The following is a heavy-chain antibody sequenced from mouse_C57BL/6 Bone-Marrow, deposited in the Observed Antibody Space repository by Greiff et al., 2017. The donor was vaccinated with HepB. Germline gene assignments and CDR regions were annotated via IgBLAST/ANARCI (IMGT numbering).Heavy chain of an antibody. J-gene: IGHJ2*01. D-gene: IGHD2-2*01. V-gene: IGHV1-78*01. CDR2: IYPRDGST. CDR3: ARFRLRRTGAYYFDY. Sequence: QVQLKESDAELVKPGASVKISCKVSGYTFTDHTIHWMKQRPEQGLEWIGYIYPRDGSTKYNEKFKGKATLTADKSSSTAYMQLNSLTSEDSAVYFCARFRLRRTGAYYFDYWGQGTTLTVSS. CDR1: GYTFTDHT.